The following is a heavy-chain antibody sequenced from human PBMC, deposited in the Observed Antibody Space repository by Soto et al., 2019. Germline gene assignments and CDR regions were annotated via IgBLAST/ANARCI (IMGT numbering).Heavy chain of an antibody. CDR2: IYSVGST. CDR3: ARDRGYR. J-gene: IGHJ3*01. D-gene: IGHD5-12*01. CDR1: GFSVGDNY. V-gene: IGHV3-66*01. Sequence: EVQLVESGGGLVQPGGSLRLSCAASGFSVGDNYMKWVRQAPGKGLEWVSLIYSVGSTFYADSVKGRFTISRDNSKNTLFLQMNNLRVDETAVYYCARDRGYRWGQGTMVTVSA.